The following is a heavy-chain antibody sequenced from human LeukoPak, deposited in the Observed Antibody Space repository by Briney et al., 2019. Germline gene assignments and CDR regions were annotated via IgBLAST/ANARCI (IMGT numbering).Heavy chain of an antibody. V-gene: IGHV3-7*01. CDR1: GFTFSSYW. J-gene: IGHJ5*02. CDR2: IKGDGSEK. D-gene: IGHD4-11*01. CDR3: ARDEYRSRWLHP. Sequence: PGGSLRLSCAASGFTFSSYWMSWVRLAPGKGLERVANIKGDGSEKWYVDSVKGRFTISRDNAQNSVHLQMNSLRAEDTAVYYCARDEYRSRWLHPWGQGTLVTVTS.